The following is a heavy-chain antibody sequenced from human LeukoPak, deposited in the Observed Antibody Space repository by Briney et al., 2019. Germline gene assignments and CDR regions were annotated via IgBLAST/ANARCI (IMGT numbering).Heavy chain of an antibody. Sequence: SVKLSCNASGGTFSSYGISWVRKAPGQGLEWMGRGIPILGIANYAQKFQGRVTMTADTSTDTAYMELSSLRSEDTAVYYCATDQTPARLLLRTLWGSNSDLAFDIWGNGTMVTVCS. J-gene: IGHJ3*02. V-gene: IGHV1-69*04. CDR1: GGTFSSYG. D-gene: IGHD3-22*01. CDR2: GIPILGIA. CDR3: ATDQTPARLLLRTLWGSNSDLAFDI.